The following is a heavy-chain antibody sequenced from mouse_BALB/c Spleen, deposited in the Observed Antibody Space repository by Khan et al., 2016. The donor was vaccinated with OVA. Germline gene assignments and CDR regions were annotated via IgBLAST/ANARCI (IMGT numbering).Heavy chain of an antibody. CDR3: ARGGYGSFGY. J-gene: IGHJ3*01. D-gene: IGHD1-1*01. V-gene: IGHV1-4*01. CDR1: GYIFTNYM. CDR2: INPSSGYN. Sequence: QVQLQQSGAELARPGASVKMSCKASGYIFTNYMMHWVKQRPGQGLEWIGDINPSSGYNNYNQKFKDKATLTADKSSSTAYMQLSSLTSEDSAVYCSARGGYGSFGYWGQGTLVTVSA.